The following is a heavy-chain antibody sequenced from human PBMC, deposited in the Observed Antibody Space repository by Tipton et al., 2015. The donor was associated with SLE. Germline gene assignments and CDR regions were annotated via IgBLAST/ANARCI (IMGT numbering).Heavy chain of an antibody. CDR3: ARRGVGDYGYFAF. CDR1: GVPISSDDYY. V-gene: IGHV4-31*01. J-gene: IGHJ4*02. CDR2: TSKSGST. Sequence: TLSLTCTVSGVPISSDDYYVTWIRQHPGKGLERIGYTSKSGSTDYTPSLKSPVTIPVDTSKNHFSLNLTSVTAADSAVYYCARRGVGDYGYFAFWGQGALVSVSS. D-gene: IGHD4-17*01.